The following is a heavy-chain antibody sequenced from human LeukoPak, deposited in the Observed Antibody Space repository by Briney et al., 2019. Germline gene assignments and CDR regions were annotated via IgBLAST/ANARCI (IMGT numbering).Heavy chain of an antibody. CDR1: GFTFSSYS. CDR2: ISSSSSYI. D-gene: IGHD4-17*01. Sequence: GGSLRLSCAASGFTFSSYSMNWVRQAPGKGLEWVSSISSSSSYIYYADSVKGRFTISRDNAKNSLYLQMNSLRAEDTAVYYCARDLGDYVPGPLDYWGQGTLVTVSS. V-gene: IGHV3-21*01. J-gene: IGHJ4*02. CDR3: ARDLGDYVPGPLDY.